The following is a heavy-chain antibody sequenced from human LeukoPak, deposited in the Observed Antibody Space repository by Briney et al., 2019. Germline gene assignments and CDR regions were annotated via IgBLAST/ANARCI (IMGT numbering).Heavy chain of an antibody. D-gene: IGHD5-18*01. CDR3: ARDTGDNRGLIQLWPSDAFDI. Sequence: QTGGSLRLSCAASGFTFSSYSMNWVRQAPGKGLEWVSSISSSSSYIYYADSVKGRFTISRDNAKNSLYLQMNSLRAEDTAVYYCARDTGDNRGLIQLWPSDAFDIWGQGTMVTVSS. J-gene: IGHJ3*02. CDR1: GFTFSSYS. V-gene: IGHV3-21*01. CDR2: ISSSSSYI.